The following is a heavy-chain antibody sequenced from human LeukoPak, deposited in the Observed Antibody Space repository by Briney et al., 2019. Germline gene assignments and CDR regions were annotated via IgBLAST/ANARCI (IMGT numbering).Heavy chain of an antibody. D-gene: IGHD6-13*01. V-gene: IGHV3-30*04. CDR2: ISYDGSNK. CDR1: GFTFSSYA. CDR3: ARPFIAAAGPFDY. Sequence: PGRSLRLSCAASGFTFSSYAMHWVRQAPGKGLEWVAVISYDGSNKYYADSVKGRFTIPRDNSKNTLYLQMNSLRAEDTAVYYCARPFIAAAGPFDYWGQGTLVTVSS. J-gene: IGHJ4*02.